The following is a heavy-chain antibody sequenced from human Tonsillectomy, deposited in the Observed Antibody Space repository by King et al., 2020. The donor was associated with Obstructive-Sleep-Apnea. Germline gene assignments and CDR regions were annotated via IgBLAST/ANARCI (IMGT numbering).Heavy chain of an antibody. CDR3: ASGPYCTGNFCYTDWIFC. J-gene: IGHJ4*02. Sequence: QLQESGPRLVKPSETLSLTCTVSGGSISSSSYYWGWIRQPPGKGLEWIGTVHYGGSTYYNPSLKSRVTISVDTSKNQFSLRLSSVTAADTAVYYCASGPYCTGNFCYTDWIFCWGQGPLVTVSS. D-gene: IGHD2-8*02. CDR1: GGSISSSSYY. V-gene: IGHV4-39*07. CDR2: VHYGGST.